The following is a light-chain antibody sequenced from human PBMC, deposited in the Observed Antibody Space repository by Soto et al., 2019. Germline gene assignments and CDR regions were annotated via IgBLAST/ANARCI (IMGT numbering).Light chain of an antibody. V-gene: IGLV2-14*01. CDR1: SSDVGGYNY. Sequence: QSVLTQPASVSGSPGQSITISCTGTSSDVGGYNYVSWDQQHPGKAPKLMIYDVSNRPSGVSNRFSGSKSGNTASLTISGRQAEDEADYYCSSYTSSSTEVFGGGTKLTVL. J-gene: IGLJ2*01. CDR3: SSYTSSSTEV. CDR2: DVS.